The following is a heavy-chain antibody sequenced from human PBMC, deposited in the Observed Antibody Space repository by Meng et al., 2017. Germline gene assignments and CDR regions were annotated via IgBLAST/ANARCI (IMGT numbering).Heavy chain of an antibody. Sequence: QEQLVQAGAERKKPGASVKFSCKASGYTFTSYYMHWVRPAPGQGLEWMGIINPSGGSTSYAQKFQGRVTMTRDTSTSTVYMELSSLRSEDTAVYYCARDDYSNYLPFDYWGQGTLVTVSS. CDR2: INPSGGST. CDR3: ARDDYSNYLPFDY. CDR1: GYTFTSYY. V-gene: IGHV1-46*01. D-gene: IGHD4-11*01. J-gene: IGHJ4*02.